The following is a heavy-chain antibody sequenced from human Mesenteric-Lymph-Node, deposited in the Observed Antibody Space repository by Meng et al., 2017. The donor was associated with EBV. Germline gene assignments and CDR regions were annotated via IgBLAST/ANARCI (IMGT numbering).Heavy chain of an antibody. Sequence: QVPLLQSGSELKTPGASVTVSCKASGYNFTSYTIHWVRQAPGQGLEWMGWINTNTGNPTYAQGFTGRFVFSLDTSVSTAYLQISSLKAEDTAVYYRTTPAYWGQGTLVTVSS. CDR3: TTPAY. CDR1: GYNFTSYT. CDR2: INTNTGNP. D-gene: IGHD1-1*01. V-gene: IGHV7-4-1*02. J-gene: IGHJ4*02.